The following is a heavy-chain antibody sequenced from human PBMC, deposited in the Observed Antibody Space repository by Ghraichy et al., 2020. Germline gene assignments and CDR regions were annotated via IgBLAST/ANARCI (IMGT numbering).Heavy chain of an antibody. J-gene: IGHJ6*02. V-gene: IGHV3-48*02. CDR2: ITSSSRTK. Sequence: GWSLRLSCVASGFTLSSYSFNWVRQAPGKGLEWVSYITSSSRTKSYADSVKGRFTISRDNAKNSLYLQMNSLRDEDTAVYYCARGSKVVRFYYYDALDVWGPGTTVTVSS. CDR1: GFTLSSYS. CDR3: ARGSKVVRFYYYDALDV. D-gene: IGHD4-23*01.